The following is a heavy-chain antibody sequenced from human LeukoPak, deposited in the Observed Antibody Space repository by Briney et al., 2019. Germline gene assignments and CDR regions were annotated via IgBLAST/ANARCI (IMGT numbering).Heavy chain of an antibody. V-gene: IGHV1-18*01. CDR1: GYTFTSYG. Sequence: ASAKLSCKASGYTFTSYGTSWLRQAPGQGLEWMGWISAYNGNTNYAQKLQGRVTMTTDTSTSTADMELRSLRSDDTAVYYCARGSELLWFGELLGNNWFDPWGQGTLVTVSS. D-gene: IGHD3-10*01. J-gene: IGHJ5*02. CDR2: ISAYNGNT. CDR3: ARGSELLWFGELLGNNWFDP.